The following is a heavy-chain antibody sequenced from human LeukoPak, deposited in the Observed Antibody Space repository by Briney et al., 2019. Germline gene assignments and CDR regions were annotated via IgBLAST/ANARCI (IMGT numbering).Heavy chain of an antibody. CDR2: INAGNGNT. V-gene: IGHV1-3*01. D-gene: IGHD6-19*01. Sequence: ASVKVSCKASGYTFTSYAMHWVRQAPGQRLEWMGWINAGNGNTKYSQKFQGRVTITRDRSASTAYMELSSLRSEDAAVYYCARVYSSGWYYFDYWGQGTLVTVSS. CDR1: GYTFTSYA. CDR3: ARVYSSGWYYFDY. J-gene: IGHJ4*02.